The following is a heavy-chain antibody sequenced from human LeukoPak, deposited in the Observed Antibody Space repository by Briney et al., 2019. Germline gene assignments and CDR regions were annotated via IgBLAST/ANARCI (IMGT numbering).Heavy chain of an antibody. J-gene: IGHJ4*02. CDR2: LYSGGNT. CDR3: ARDGHYGSGSYDRGAPSGYFDF. CDR1: GFTVSSNF. V-gene: IGHV3-53*01. Sequence: PGGSLRLSCAASGFTVSSNFMSWVRQAPGKGLEWVSVLYSGGNTYYADSVKGRFTISRDNSKNTLYLQMSYLRAEDTAVYYCARDGHYGSGSYDRGAPSGYFDFWGQGTLVTVSS. D-gene: IGHD3-10*01.